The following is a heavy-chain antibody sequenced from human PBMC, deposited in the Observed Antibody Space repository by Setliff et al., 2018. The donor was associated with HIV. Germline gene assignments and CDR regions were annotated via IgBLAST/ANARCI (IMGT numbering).Heavy chain of an antibody. CDR3: ARATATWLVDN. CDR2: IYYRGGT. V-gene: IGHV4-59*01. D-gene: IGHD2-15*01. Sequence: SETLSLTCNVSGASISSYYWSWIRQPPGKGLEWIGYIYYRGGTNYSPSLKSRLTISVDAAKNQFSLKLSSVTTADTAVYYCARATATWLVDNWGQGTLVTVSS. CDR1: GASISSYY. J-gene: IGHJ4*02.